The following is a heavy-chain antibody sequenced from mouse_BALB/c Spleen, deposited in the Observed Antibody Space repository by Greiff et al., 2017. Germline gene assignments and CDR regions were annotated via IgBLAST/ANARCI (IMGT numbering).Heavy chain of an antibody. J-gene: IGHJ3*01. CDR2: ISSGGSYT. CDR1: GFTFSSYT. CDR3: TRGYDY. Sequence: EVQGVESGGGLVKPGGSLKLSCAASGFTFSSYTMSWVRQTPEKRLEWVATISSGGSYTYYPDSVKGRFTISRDNAKNTLYLQMSSLKSEDTAMYYCTRGYDYGGQGTLVTVSA. V-gene: IGHV5-6-4*01.